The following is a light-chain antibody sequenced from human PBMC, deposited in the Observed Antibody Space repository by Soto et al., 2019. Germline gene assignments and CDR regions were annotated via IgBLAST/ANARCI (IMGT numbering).Light chain of an antibody. J-gene: IGKJ1*01. V-gene: IGKV3-20*01. Sequence: EIVLTHSPGTLSLSPWEIATLSCRASQSVSSSYLAWYQQKPGQAPRLLIFGASTRATGIPARFSGSGSETEFTLTISSLQSEDFAVYYCQQYGSSPRTFGQGTKVDIK. CDR3: QQYGSSPRT. CDR1: QSVSSSY. CDR2: GAS.